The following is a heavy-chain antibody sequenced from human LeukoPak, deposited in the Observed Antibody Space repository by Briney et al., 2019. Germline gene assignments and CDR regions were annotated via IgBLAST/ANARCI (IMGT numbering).Heavy chain of an antibody. J-gene: IGHJ4*02. CDR2: ISGRSYSM. CDR1: GFSFNKSY. D-gene: IGHD2-2*01. Sequence: GGSLRLSCGASGFSFNKSYMTWIRQAPGKGLEWVAYISGRSYSMYYADSVKGRFTISRDNARNSLYLHMNSLRADDTAVYYCARDGWGYCSSTRCQSAHFDYWGQGTLVTVSS. CDR3: ARDGWGYCSSTRCQSAHFDY. V-gene: IGHV3-11*01.